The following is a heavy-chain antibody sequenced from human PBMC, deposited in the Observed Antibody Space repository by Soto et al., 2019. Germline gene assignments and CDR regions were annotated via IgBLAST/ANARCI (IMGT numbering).Heavy chain of an antibody. Sequence: SQTLSLTCAISGDSVSTNSATWDWIRQSPLRGLEWLGRTYYRSKWYNDYGVSVKGRITINPDTSNNQLSLQLNSVTPDDTAVYYCARLIGNSWLDSWGQGTLVTVSS. CDR1: GDSVSTNSAT. J-gene: IGHJ5*01. CDR2: TYYRSKWYN. CDR3: ARLIGNSWLDS. V-gene: IGHV6-1*01. D-gene: IGHD2-8*01.